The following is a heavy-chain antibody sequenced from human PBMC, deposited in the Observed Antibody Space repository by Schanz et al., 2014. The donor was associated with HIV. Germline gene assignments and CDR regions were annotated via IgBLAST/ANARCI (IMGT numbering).Heavy chain of an antibody. V-gene: IGHV3-30*03. J-gene: IGHJ6*02. Sequence: VQLVESGGGVVQPGRSLRLSCAASGFTFSSYGMYWVRQAPGKGLEWVAVISHDGSKKYYADSVRGRLTISRDNAKNTLYLQMNSLRAEDTAVYYCARGLGAPYYDFRSGYYKGVIYYGMDVWGQGTTVTVSS. CDR3: ARGLGAPYYDFRSGYYKGVIYYGMDV. D-gene: IGHD3-3*01. CDR1: GFTFSSYG. CDR2: ISHDGSKK.